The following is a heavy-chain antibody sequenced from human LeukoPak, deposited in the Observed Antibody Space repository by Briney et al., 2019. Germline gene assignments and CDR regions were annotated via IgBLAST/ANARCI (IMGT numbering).Heavy chain of an antibody. CDR2: ISSSSSYI. V-gene: IGHV3-21*01. J-gene: IGHJ4*02. D-gene: IGHD4-17*01. Sequence: GGSLRLSCAASGFTFSSYSMNWVRQAPGKGLEWVSSISSSSSYIYYADSVKGRFTISRDNAKNSLYLQMNSLRAEDTAVYYCAKDPWTTVTPGDYFDYWGQGTLVTVSS. CDR1: GFTFSSYS. CDR3: AKDPWTTVTPGDYFDY.